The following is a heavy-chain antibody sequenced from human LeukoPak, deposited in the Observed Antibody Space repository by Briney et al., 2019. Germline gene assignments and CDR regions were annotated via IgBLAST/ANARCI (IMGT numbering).Heavy chain of an antibody. J-gene: IGHJ6*03. CDR1: GFTFRNYN. V-gene: IGHV3-74*01. CDR2: INSDGSST. D-gene: IGHD5-24*01. Sequence: GGSLRLSCLASGFTFRNYNMIWVRQAPGKGLVWVSRINSDGSSTSYADSVKGRFTISRDNAKNTPYLQMNSLRSEDTAVYYCAKADEHYYYYYYMDVWGKGTTVTVS. CDR3: AKADEHYYYYYYMDV.